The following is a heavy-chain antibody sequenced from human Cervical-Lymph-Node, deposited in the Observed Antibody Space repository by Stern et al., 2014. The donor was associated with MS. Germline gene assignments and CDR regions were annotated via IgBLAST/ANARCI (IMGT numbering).Heavy chain of an antibody. CDR2: IYWDDYK. J-gene: IGHJ4*02. CDR1: GFALSTSGVR. Sequence: QVTLRESGPTLVKPTQTLTMTCTFSGFALSTSGVRVNWIRQPPGKALEWLALIYWDDYKRVSPSLKNRLTIIKDTSKTQVVLTMTNMDPVDTATYYCAHTSAFPRPGAVDYWGQGTLVTVSS. V-gene: IGHV2-5*02. CDR3: AHTSAFPRPGAVDY. D-gene: IGHD3-10*01.